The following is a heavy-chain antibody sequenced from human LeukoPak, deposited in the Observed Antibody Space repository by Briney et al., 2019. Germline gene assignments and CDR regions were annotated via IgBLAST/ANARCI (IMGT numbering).Heavy chain of an antibody. Sequence: GGSLRLSCAASGFTFSSYGMHWVRQAPGKGLEWVAVISYDGSNKYYADSVKGRFTISRDNSKNTPYLQMNSLRAEDTAVYYCAKDRGSYYDSSGFRTLLYYFDYWGQGTLVTVSS. D-gene: IGHD3-22*01. V-gene: IGHV3-30*18. CDR3: AKDRGSYYDSSGFRTLLYYFDY. J-gene: IGHJ4*02. CDR2: ISYDGSNK. CDR1: GFTFSSYG.